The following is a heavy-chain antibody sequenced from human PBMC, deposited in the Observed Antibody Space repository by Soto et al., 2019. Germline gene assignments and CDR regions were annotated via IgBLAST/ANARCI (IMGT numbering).Heavy chain of an antibody. Sequence: SETLSLTCTVSGGSISSYYWSWIRQPPGKGLEWIGYIYYSGSTNYNPSLKSRVTISVDTSKNQFSLKLSSVTAADTAVYYCASGRIFGASDWLDPANNWFDPWGQGTLVTVSS. CDR1: GGSISSYY. J-gene: IGHJ5*02. V-gene: IGHV4-59*01. D-gene: IGHD3-3*01. CDR2: IYYSGST. CDR3: ASGRIFGASDWLDPANNWFDP.